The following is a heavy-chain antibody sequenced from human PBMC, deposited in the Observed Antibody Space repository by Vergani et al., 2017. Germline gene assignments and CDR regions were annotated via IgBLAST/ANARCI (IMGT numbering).Heavy chain of an antibody. CDR1: GFTVSSNY. CDR2: IYSGGST. Sequence: EVQLVETGGGLIQPGGSLRLSCAASGFTVSSNYMSWVRQAPGKGLEWVSVIYSGGSTYYADSVKGRFTISRDNSKNTLYLQMNSLRAEDTAVYYCARVMNGGIYYSYMDVWGKGTTVTVSS. CDR3: ARVMNGGIYYSYMDV. D-gene: IGHD3-16*01. V-gene: IGHV3-53*02. J-gene: IGHJ6*03.